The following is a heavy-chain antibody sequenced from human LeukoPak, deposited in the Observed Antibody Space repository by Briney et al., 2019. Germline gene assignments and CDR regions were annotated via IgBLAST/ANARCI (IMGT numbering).Heavy chain of an antibody. CDR2: ISSSGSTI. V-gene: IGHV3-48*03. D-gene: IGHD3-10*01. CDR1: GFTFSSYE. Sequence: GGSLRLSCAASGFTFSSYEMNWVRQAPGKGLEWVSYISSSGSTIYYADSVKGRFTISRDNAKNSLYLQMNSLRAEDTAVYYCARDMVRGVITGLQPYYYYYGMDVWGKGTTVTVSS. CDR3: ARDMVRGVITGLQPYYYYYGMDV. J-gene: IGHJ6*04.